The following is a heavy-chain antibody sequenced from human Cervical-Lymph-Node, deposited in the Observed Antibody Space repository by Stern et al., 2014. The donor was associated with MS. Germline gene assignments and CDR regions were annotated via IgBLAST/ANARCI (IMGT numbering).Heavy chain of an antibody. CDR3: ARGSGTAYDLRGDY. J-gene: IGHJ4*01. D-gene: IGHD3-3*01. CDR2: INPNSGGT. CDR1: GYIFTDYY. V-gene: IGHV1-2*02. Sequence: VQLVESGAEARAPGASMKASCKASGYIFTDYYLHWVRQAPGQGLEWLGWINPNSGGTNYAQNFQGRVTMTRDTSISTAYMELRWLGSADRAVYYCARGSGTAYDLRGDYWGQGTLVTVSS.